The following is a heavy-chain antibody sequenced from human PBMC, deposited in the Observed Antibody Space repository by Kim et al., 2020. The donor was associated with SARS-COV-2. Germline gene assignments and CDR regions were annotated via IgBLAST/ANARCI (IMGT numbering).Heavy chain of an antibody. D-gene: IGHD3-10*01. J-gene: IGHJ6*02. CDR2: IKQDGSEK. CDR3: ARVAYYYGSGSYKYYYYYYGMDV. CDR1: GFTFSSYW. V-gene: IGHV3-7*01. Sequence: GGSLRLSCAASGFTFSSYWMSWVRQAPGKGLEWVANIKQDGSEKYYVDSVKGRFTISRDNAKNSLYLQMNSLRAEDTAVYYCARVAYYYGSGSYKYYYYYYGMDVWGQGTTVTVSS.